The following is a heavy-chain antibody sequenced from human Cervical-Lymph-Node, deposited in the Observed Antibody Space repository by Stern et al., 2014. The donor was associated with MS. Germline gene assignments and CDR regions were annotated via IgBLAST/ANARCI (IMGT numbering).Heavy chain of an antibody. J-gene: IGHJ6*02. Sequence: QMQLVQSGAEVRKPGASVKVSCKASGYTFIDYYMHWVRQAPGQELEWMGRINPSAGGTNYAPEFRGRVTMTTDTSFSTAYMELSRLAFDDTAVYFCARAYGNHNLYYFGLDVWGQGTTVTVSS. D-gene: IGHD4-11*01. CDR3: ARAYGNHNLYYFGLDV. CDR2: INPSAGGT. V-gene: IGHV1-2*06. CDR1: GYTFIDYY.